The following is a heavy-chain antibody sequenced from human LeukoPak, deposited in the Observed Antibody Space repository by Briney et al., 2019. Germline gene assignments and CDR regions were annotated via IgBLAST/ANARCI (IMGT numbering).Heavy chain of an antibody. D-gene: IGHD4-17*01. Sequence: GGSLRLSCVASGFTFSNYAMSWVRQAPGKGLEWVSTIRGSGDTTFYAESVRGRFTLSRDNSNNTLSLQMNSLRADDTAIYYCARGHGDYHPGNFVAYWGQGTLVTVSS. V-gene: IGHV3-23*01. CDR2: IRGSGDTT. J-gene: IGHJ4*02. CDR3: ARGHGDYHPGNFVAY. CDR1: GFTFSNYA.